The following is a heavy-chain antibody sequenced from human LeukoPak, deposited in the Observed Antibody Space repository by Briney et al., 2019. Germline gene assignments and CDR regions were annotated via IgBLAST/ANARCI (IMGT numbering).Heavy chain of an antibody. Sequence: GGSPRLSCAASGFTFSSYAISWVRQAPGKGLEWVSAISGSGGITYYADSVKGRFTISRDNSKNTLYLQMNSLRAEDTAVYYCAKAPYNSGTYYIYYFDSWGQGTLVTVSS. J-gene: IGHJ4*02. CDR1: GFTFSSYA. CDR3: AKAPYNSGTYYIYYFDS. D-gene: IGHD3-10*01. V-gene: IGHV3-23*01. CDR2: ISGSGGIT.